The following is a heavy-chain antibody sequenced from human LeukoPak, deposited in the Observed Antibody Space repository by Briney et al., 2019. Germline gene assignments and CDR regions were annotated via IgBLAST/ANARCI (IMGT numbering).Heavy chain of an antibody. D-gene: IGHD6-13*01. V-gene: IGHV3-30*02. CDR3: AREALSSSWGTDY. J-gene: IGHJ4*02. CDR1: GFTFNSFA. Sequence: PGGSLRLSCAASGFTFNSFAMHWVRQAPGKGLEHLAFIQSDGSDKYYADSVKGRFTISRDNAKNSLYLQMNSLRAEDTAVYYCAREALSSSWGTDYWGQGTLVTVSS. CDR2: IQSDGSDK.